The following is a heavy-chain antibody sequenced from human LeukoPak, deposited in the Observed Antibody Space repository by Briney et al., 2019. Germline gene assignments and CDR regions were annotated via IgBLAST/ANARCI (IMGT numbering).Heavy chain of an antibody. CDR1: GFTFSSYA. CDR2: ISRGSDHI. CDR3: ARPYDTRGYFPDY. D-gene: IGHD3-22*01. Sequence: GGSLRLSYAASGFTFSSYAMNWVRQAPGKGLEWVSSISRGSDHIFYADSMKGRFTISRDNAKNSLYLQMNSLGAEDTAVCYCARPYDTRGYFPDYWGQGTLVTVSS. V-gene: IGHV3-21*01. J-gene: IGHJ4*02.